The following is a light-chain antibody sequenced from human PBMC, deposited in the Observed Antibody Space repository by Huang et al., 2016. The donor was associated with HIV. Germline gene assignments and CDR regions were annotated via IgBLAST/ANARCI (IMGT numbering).Light chain of an antibody. CDR1: QSISGR. CDR3: QQYGSYPT. J-gene: IGKJ5*01. CDR2: DAS. V-gene: IGKV1-5*01. Sequence: DIQMTQSPSTLSASVGDTVTITYRASQSISGRLAWYQQKPGEAPKLLIYDASSLKSGVPSRFSGSGSGTEFTLTISSLQPDNFATYYCQQYGSYPTFGQGTRLDIK.